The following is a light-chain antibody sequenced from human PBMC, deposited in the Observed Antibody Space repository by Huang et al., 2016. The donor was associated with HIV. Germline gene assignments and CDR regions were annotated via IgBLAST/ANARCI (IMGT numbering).Light chain of an antibody. CDR3: QQYYSFPYT. V-gene: IGKV1-NL1*01. CDR2: AVS. CDR1: QGIAYS. Sequence: DIQMTQSPSSLSASVGDRVSITWRPSQGIAYSLAWYQQKPGKAPKLLLYAVSRLESGDPSRFSGSGTGTDYTLTIRSLQPEDFGTYYCQQYYSFPYTFGQGTKLEI. J-gene: IGKJ2*01.